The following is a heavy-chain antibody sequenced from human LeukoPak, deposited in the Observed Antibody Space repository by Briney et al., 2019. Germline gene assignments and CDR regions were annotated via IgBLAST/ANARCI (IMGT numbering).Heavy chain of an antibody. CDR2: FDPEDGET. V-gene: IGHV1-24*01. CDR3: ATPGNNPTLSRFDY. CDR1: GYTLTELS. Sequence: DSVKVSCKVSGYTLTELSMHWVRQAPGKGLEWMGGFDPEDGETIYAQEFQGRVTMTEDTSTDTAYMELSSLRSEDTAVYYCATPGNNPTLSRFDYWGQGTLVTVSS. D-gene: IGHD1-1*01. J-gene: IGHJ4*02.